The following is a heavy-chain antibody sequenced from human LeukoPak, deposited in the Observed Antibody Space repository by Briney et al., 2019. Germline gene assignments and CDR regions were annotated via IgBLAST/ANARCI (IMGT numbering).Heavy chain of an antibody. CDR3: AKDPHYDSSGYSFDP. D-gene: IGHD3-22*01. Sequence: GGSLRLSCAASGFTFSNYAMSWVRQAPGKGLEWVSGIRGSGGTTDYADSVKGRFTISRDNSKNTLYLQMNSLRAEGTAVYYCAKDPHYDSSGYSFDPWAREPWSPSPQ. V-gene: IGHV3-23*01. CDR2: IRGSGGTT. J-gene: IGHJ5*02. CDR1: GFTFSNYA.